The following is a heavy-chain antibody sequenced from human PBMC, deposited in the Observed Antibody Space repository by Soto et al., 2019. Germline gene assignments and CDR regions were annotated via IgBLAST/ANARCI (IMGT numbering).Heavy chain of an antibody. CDR3: ARDTDPNSSGWYLDWYFDL. V-gene: IGHV1-69*13. Sequence: SVKVSCKASGGTFSSYAISWVRQAPGQGLEWMGGIIPIFGTANYAQKFQGRVTITADESTSTAYMELSSLRSGDTAVYYCARDTDPNSSGWYLDWYFDLWGRGTLVTVSS. CDR2: IIPIFGTA. D-gene: IGHD6-19*01. CDR1: GGTFSSYA. J-gene: IGHJ2*01.